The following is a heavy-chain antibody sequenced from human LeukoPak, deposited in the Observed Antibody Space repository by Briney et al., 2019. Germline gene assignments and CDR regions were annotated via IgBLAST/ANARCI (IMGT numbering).Heavy chain of an antibody. CDR1: GYTFTSYN. V-gene: IGHV1-46*01. Sequence: GASVKVSCKASGYTFTSYNMHWVRQTPGQGLEWMGIINPSGGSTSYAQKFQGRVTMTRGTSTSTVYMELSSLRSEDTAVYYCAKLFESGTYNNFFHYWGQGTLVTVSS. CDR3: AKLFESGTYNNFFHY. D-gene: IGHD3-10*01. CDR2: INPSGGST. J-gene: IGHJ4*02.